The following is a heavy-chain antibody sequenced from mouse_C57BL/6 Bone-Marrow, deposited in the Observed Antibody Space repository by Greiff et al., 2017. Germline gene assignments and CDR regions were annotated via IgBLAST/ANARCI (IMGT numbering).Heavy chain of an antibody. CDR2: INPSSGYT. Sequence: VQLQQSGAELAKPGASEKLPCKASGYTFTSYWVHWVKQRPGQGLEWIGYINPSSGYTKYNQKYKDKATLTADKSSSTAYMQLSSLTYEDSAVYYCASDGYYVTFLFAYWGQGTLVTVSA. CDR1: GYTFTSYW. J-gene: IGHJ3*01. D-gene: IGHD2-3*01. CDR3: ASDGYYVTFLFAY. V-gene: IGHV1-7*01.